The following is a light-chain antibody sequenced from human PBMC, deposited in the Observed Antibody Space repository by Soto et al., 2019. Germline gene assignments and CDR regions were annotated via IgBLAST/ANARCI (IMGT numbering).Light chain of an antibody. CDR1: QDISSY. V-gene: IGKV1-39*01. Sequence: DIQTTQSPSSLSASVGDSVTITCRASQDISSYLNWYQQKPGKAPKLLIYAASTLHRGVPSRFSGSESGTDFTLTISSLQPEDFATYYCQQSYSTLFTFGPGTKVDIK. CDR2: AAS. CDR3: QQSYSTLFT. J-gene: IGKJ3*01.